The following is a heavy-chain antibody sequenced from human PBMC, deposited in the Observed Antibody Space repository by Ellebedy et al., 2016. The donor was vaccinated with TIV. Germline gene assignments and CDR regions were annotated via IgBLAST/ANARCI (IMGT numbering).Heavy chain of an antibody. CDR2: ICYNGIP. CDR1: GGSISSSSYC. CDR3: ARDVRQWLGRNWYDP. J-gene: IGHJ5*02. V-gene: IGHV4-39*07. D-gene: IGHD6-19*01. Sequence: MPSETLSLTCTVSGGSISSSSYCWGWIRQPPGKGLEWIGTICYNGIPYYIPSLKSRVTISVDTSKNQFSLTLISVTAADTAVYYSARDVRQWLGRNWYDPWGQGTLVAVSS.